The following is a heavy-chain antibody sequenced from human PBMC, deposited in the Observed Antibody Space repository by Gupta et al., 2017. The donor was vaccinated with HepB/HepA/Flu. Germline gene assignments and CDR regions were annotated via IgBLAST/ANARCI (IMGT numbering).Heavy chain of an antibody. V-gene: IGHV1-2*02. J-gene: IGHJ4*02. D-gene: IGHD1-1*01. Sequence: QVQVVQSGAELKKPGPSVKVSCKASGFTFTGYYFHWVRQAPGEGLEWMGWILPSNGATKYAQKFQGRVTMTRDTAITTVYMELKRLTSDDTAMYYCARAYNWNDVPGDYWGQGTLVSVSS. CDR2: ILPSNGAT. CDR3: ARAYNWNDVPGDY. CDR1: GFTFTGYY.